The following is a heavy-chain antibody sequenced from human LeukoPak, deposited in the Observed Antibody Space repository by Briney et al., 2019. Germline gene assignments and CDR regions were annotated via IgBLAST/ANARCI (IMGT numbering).Heavy chain of an antibody. V-gene: IGHV1-2*02. Sequence: PSVNVSCKPSGYTFTVDYMHWGRQAPGQGLEWVGWINPNSGGTNYAQKLQGRVTMSRDPSISPAYMELSRLRSDDTAVYYCARGGSPIVVVPAASHYYSMDVWGKGTTVTVSS. CDR1: GYTFTVDY. CDR2: INPNSGGT. CDR3: ARGGSPIVVVPAASHYYSMDV. J-gene: IGHJ6*03. D-gene: IGHD2-2*01.